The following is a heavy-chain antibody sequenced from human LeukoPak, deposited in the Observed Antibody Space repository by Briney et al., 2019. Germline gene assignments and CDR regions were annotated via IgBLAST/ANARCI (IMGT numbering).Heavy chain of an antibody. CDR3: VKGRAGMVRGVCDY. V-gene: IGHV3-30*02. D-gene: IGHD3-10*01. CDR1: GFIFSNYG. CDR2: IRNDGSIR. Sequence: GGSLRLSCAASGFIFSNYGMHWVRQAPGKGLEWVAFIRNDGSIRYYADSVKGRLTISRDNSKNTLYLQMSSLRVDDTAVYHCVKGRAGMVRGVCDYWGQGTLVTVSS. J-gene: IGHJ4*02.